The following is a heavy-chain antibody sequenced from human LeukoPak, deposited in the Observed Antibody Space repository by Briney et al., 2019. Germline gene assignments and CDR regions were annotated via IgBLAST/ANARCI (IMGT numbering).Heavy chain of an antibody. J-gene: IGHJ4*02. Sequence: GGSLRLSCAASGFTFSSYWMSWVRQAPGKGLEWVANIKQDGSEKYYVDSVKGRFTISRDNAKNSLYLQMNSLRAEDTAVYYCARDKGDYDTSGSLFVFGGQGTLVTVSS. CDR3: ARDKGDYDTSGSLFVF. CDR1: GFTFSSYW. CDR2: IKQDGSEK. D-gene: IGHD3-22*01. V-gene: IGHV3-7*01.